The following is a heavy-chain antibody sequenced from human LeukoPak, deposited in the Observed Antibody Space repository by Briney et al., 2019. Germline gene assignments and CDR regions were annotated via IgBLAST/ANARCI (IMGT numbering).Heavy chain of an antibody. D-gene: IGHD2-2*01. V-gene: IGHV1-2*04. CDR1: GYTFTGYY. CDR2: INPNSGGT. CDR3: AIRPYQLLELDY. J-gene: IGHJ4*02. Sequence: ASVKVSCKASGYTFTGYYMHWVRQAPGQGLEWMGWINPNSGGTNYAQKFQGWVTMTRDTSISTAYMELSRLRSEDTAVYYCAIRPYQLLELDYWGQGTLVTVSS.